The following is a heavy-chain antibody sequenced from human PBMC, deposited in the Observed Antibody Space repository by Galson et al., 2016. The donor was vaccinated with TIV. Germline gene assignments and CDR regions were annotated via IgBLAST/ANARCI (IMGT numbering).Heavy chain of an antibody. J-gene: IGHJ6*02. CDR1: GGTFSLHA. Sequence: SVKVSCKASGGTFSLHAISWVRQAPGQGLEWMGGIIPMFGTANYAQKFQGRATITADESTNTAYMELSSLRSEDAALYYCARPREGVQHQHYYSMDAWGQGTTITVSS. V-gene: IGHV1-69*13. CDR2: IIPMFGTA. CDR3: ARPREGVQHQHYYSMDA. D-gene: IGHD2-2*01.